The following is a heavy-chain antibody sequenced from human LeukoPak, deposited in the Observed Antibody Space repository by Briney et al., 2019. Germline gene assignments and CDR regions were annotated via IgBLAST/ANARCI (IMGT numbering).Heavy chain of an antibody. CDR2: VYYTGSI. CDR1: GGSISASSHY. V-gene: IGHV4-39*01. CDR3: DYRAWFDP. Sequence: PSESLSLTCSVSGGSISASSHYWAWVRQPPGKGLEWIGSVYYTGSIRYNTSLKSRVTISVDMSKNDLFLTLSSVTAADTACARRDYRAWFDPWGQGILVTVSP. J-gene: IGHJ5*02. D-gene: IGHD2-21*01.